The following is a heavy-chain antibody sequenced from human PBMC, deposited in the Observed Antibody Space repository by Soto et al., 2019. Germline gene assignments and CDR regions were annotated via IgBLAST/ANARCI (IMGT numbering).Heavy chain of an antibody. CDR2: ITTSSGYR. CDR1: GFTFRDHG. V-gene: IGHV3-11*06. D-gene: IGHD5-12*01. J-gene: IGHJ6*02. CDR3: ARRHQVGYYYDYHGMDV. Sequence: GGSLRLSCAASGFTFRDHGMSWIRQAPGKGPEWVSYITTSSGYRSYADSVKGRFTISRDNAKNSLYLQMNSLRAEDTAVYYCARRHQVGYYYDYHGMDVWGQGTTVTVSS.